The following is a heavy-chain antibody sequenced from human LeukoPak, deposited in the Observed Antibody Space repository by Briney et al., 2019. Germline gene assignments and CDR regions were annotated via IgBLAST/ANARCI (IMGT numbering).Heavy chain of an antibody. D-gene: IGHD3-9*01. CDR2: ISSSSSYI. J-gene: IGHJ4*02. V-gene: IGHV3-21*01. CDR1: GFTFSSYS. CDR3: ARIYDGRYYDILTGYLETDY. Sequence: GGSLRLSCAASGFTFSSYSMNWVRQAPGKGLEWVSSISSSSSYIYYADSVKGRFTISSDNAKNSLYLQMNSLRAEDTAVYYCARIYDGRYYDILTGYLETDYWGQGTLVTVSS.